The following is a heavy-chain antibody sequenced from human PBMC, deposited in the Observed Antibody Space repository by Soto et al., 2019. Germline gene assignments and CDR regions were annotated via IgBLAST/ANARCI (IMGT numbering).Heavy chain of an antibody. CDR1: GVSFSSYAM. Sequence: GSLRLSCAASGVSFSSYAMSWVRQAPGKGLEWIGEIYHSGSTNYNPSLKSRVTISVDKSKNQFSLKLSSVTAADTAVYYCASRPTPPFDYWGQGTLVTVSS. J-gene: IGHJ4*02. CDR3: ASRPTPPFDY. CDR2: IYHSGST. V-gene: IGHV4-4*02.